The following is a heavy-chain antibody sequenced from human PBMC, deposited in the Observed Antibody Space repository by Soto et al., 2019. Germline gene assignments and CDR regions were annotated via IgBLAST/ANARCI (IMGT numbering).Heavy chain of an antibody. D-gene: IGHD5-12*01. CDR3: ARARGLVATPYYYGLGV. V-gene: IGHV1-69*13. CDR2: IIPIFGTA. Sequence: SVKVSCKASGGTFSSYAISWVRQAPGQGLEWMGGIIPIFGTANYAQKFQGRVTITADESTSTAYMELSSVTAADTAVYYCARARGLVATPYYYGLGVWGQGTTVTVSS. J-gene: IGHJ6*02. CDR1: GGTFSSYA.